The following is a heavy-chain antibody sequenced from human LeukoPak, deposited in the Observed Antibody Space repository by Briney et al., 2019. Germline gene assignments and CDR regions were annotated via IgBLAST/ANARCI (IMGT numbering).Heavy chain of an antibody. Sequence: GASVKVSCKASGYTFTSYYMHWVRQAPGQGLEWMGIINPSGGSTSYAQKFQGRVTMTRDMSTSTVYMELSSLRSEDTAVYYCARASCSGGSCYSFGLHFDYWGQGTLVTVSS. CDR1: GYTFTSYY. J-gene: IGHJ4*02. D-gene: IGHD2-15*01. V-gene: IGHV1-46*01. CDR2: INPSGGST. CDR3: ARASCSGGSCYSFGLHFDY.